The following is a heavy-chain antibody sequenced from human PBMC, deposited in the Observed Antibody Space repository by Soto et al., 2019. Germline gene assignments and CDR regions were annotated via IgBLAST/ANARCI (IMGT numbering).Heavy chain of an antibody. CDR3: ASWYSSGWYGVGDY. Sequence: SVKVSCKASGGTFSSYAISWVRQAPGQGLEWIGGIIPIFGTANYAQKFQGRVTVTADESTSTAYMELSSLRSEDTAVYYCASWYSSGWYGVGDYWCQGXLVTVYS. CDR1: GGTFSSYA. V-gene: IGHV1-69*13. D-gene: IGHD6-19*01. J-gene: IGHJ4*02. CDR2: IIPIFGTA.